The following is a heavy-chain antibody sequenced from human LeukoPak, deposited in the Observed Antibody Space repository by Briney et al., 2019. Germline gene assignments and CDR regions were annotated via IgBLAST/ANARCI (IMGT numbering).Heavy chain of an antibody. D-gene: IGHD2-2*01. V-gene: IGHV4-38-2*01. J-gene: IGHJ6*03. Sequence: SETLSLTCAVSGYSISSGYYWDWFRQPPGKGLEWIGCIYHSGNTYYNPSLKSRVSISVDTSKNQFFLKLNSVTAADTAVYFCARQGGSSSPYYYYYMDVWGKGTTVSVSS. CDR1: GYSISSGYY. CDR2: IYHSGNT. CDR3: ARQGGSSSPYYYYYMDV.